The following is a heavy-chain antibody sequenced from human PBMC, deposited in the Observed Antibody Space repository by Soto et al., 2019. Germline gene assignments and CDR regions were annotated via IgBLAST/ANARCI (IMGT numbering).Heavy chain of an antibody. V-gene: IGHV3-15*01. CDR3: TTDKDFGYSSSWYSF. D-gene: IGHD6-13*01. Sequence: GGSLRLSCAASGFTFSNAWMSWVRQAPGKGLEWVGRIKSKTDGGTTDYAAPVKGRFTISRDDSKNTLYLQMNSLKTEDTAVYYCTTDKDFGYSSSWYSFWGQGTLVTVSS. CDR1: GFTFSNAW. CDR2: IKSKTDGGTT. J-gene: IGHJ4*02.